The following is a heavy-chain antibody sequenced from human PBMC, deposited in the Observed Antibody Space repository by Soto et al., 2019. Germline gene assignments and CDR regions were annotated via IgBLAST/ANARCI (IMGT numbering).Heavy chain of an antibody. D-gene: IGHD4-17*01. CDR1: GGSMSSSNW. Sequence: QVQLQESGPGLVKPSGTLSLTCTVSGGSMSSSNWWNWVRQPPGKGLEWIGETHHSGRTNYNPSLKSRVSISVDKSKNQFSLKLSSLTAADTALYYCARSEATVLDYWGQGTLVTVSS. CDR2: THHSGRT. J-gene: IGHJ4*02. CDR3: ARSEATVLDY. V-gene: IGHV4-4*02.